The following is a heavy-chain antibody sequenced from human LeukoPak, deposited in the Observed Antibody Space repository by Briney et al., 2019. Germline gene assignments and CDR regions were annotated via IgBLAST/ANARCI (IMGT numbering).Heavy chain of an antibody. D-gene: IGHD2-15*01. Sequence: KSGGSLRLSCVASGFTFRSYCMNWVRQAPGKGLEWVSSIGSSSSDIHYADSVKGRFTISRDNSKNTPYLQMNSLRAEDTAVYYCARVNSLGYCSGGSCATPDYWGQGTLVTVSS. CDR1: GFTFRSYC. V-gene: IGHV3-21*01. CDR3: ARVNSLGYCSGGSCATPDY. J-gene: IGHJ4*02. CDR2: IGSSSSDI.